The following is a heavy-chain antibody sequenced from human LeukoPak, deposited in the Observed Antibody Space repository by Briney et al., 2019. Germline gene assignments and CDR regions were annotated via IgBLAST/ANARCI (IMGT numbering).Heavy chain of an antibody. CDR1: RFTFSSYA. V-gene: IGHV3-33*08. CDR3: ARDAYYDILTGSAGYYYGMDV. Sequence: QAGGSLRLSCAASRFTFSSYAMNWVCQAPGKGLEWVAVIWYDGSNKYYADSVKGRFTISRDNSKNTLYLQMNSLRAEDTAVYYCARDAYYDILTGSAGYYYGMDVWGQGTTVTVSS. J-gene: IGHJ6*02. D-gene: IGHD3-9*01. CDR2: IWYDGSNK.